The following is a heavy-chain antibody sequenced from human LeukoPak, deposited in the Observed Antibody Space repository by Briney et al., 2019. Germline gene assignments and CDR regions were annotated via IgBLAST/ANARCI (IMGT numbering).Heavy chain of an antibody. J-gene: IGHJ4*02. D-gene: IGHD6-6*01. CDR1: GFTFSSYE. CDR3: ARAKYSSLDY. Sequence: PGGSLRLSCAASGFTFSSYEMNWARQAPGKGLEWVSYISSSGSTIYYADSVKGRFTISRDNAKNSLYLQMNSLRAEDTAVYYCARAKYSSLDYWGQGTLVTVSS. CDR2: ISSSGSTI. V-gene: IGHV3-48*03.